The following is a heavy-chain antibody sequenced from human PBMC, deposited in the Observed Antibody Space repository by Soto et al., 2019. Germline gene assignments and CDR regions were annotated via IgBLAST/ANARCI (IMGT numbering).Heavy chain of an antibody. D-gene: IGHD1-7*01. CDR1: GFTFSSYE. CDR3: GRESGETWDYEAY. CDR2: ISSSGSII. V-gene: IGHV3-48*03. Sequence: PVGSLRLSCAASGFTFSSYEMNWVRQAPGKGLEWVSYISSSGSIIYYADSVKGRFTISRDNAKNSLYLQMNSLRAEDSAVYFCGRESGETWDYEAYWGQGTPVTVSS. J-gene: IGHJ4*02.